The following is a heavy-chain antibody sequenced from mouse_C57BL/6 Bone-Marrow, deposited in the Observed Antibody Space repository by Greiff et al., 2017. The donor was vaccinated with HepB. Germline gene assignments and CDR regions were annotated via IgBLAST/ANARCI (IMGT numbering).Heavy chain of an antibody. CDR2: IDPENGDT. Sequence: VQLQQSGAELVRPGASVKLSCTASGFNIKDDYMHWVKQRPEQGLEWIGWIDPENGDTEYASKFQGKATITADTSSNTAYLQISSLTSEDTAVYYCTTETTVVFDYWGQGTTLTVPS. V-gene: IGHV14-4*01. CDR1: GFNIKDDY. J-gene: IGHJ2*01. CDR3: TTETTVVFDY. D-gene: IGHD1-1*01.